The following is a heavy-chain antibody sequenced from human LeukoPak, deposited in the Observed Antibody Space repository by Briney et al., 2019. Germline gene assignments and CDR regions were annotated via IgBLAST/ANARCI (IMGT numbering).Heavy chain of an antibody. CDR3: TASITTIVVALNWFDP. D-gene: IGHD3-22*01. J-gene: IGHJ5*02. V-gene: IGHV3-15*01. CDR2: IKSKTDGGTT. Sequence: GGSLRLSCAASGFTFSNAWMSWVRQAPGKGLEWVGRIKSKTDGGTTDYAAPVKGRFTISRDDSKNTLYLQMNSLKTEDTAVYYCTASITTIVVALNWFDPWGQGTLVTVSS. CDR1: GFTFSNAW.